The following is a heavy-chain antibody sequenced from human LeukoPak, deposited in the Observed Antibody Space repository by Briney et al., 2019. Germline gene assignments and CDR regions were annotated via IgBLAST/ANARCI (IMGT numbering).Heavy chain of an antibody. V-gene: IGHV4-30-2*01. CDR2: IYHSGST. CDR1: GGSIRSGGYS. CDR3: ARGGQGYGDYNWFDP. D-gene: IGHD4-17*01. Sequence: PSQTLSLTCAVSGGSIRSGGYSWSWIRQPPGKGLEWIGYIYHSGSTYYNPSLKSRVTISVDRSKNQFSLKLSSVTAADTAVYYCARGGQGYGDYNWFDPWGQGTLVTVSS. J-gene: IGHJ5*02.